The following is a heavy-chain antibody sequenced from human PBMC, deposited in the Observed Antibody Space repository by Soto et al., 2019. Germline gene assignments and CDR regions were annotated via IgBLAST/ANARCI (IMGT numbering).Heavy chain of an antibody. Sequence: SETLSLTCTVSGGSISSGDYYWSWIRQHPGKGLEWIGYIYYSGSTYYNPSLKSRVTVSVDTSKNQFSLKLSSVTAADTAVYYCARPKQPYFGRDSYYVLGYWYFDLWGRGTLVTVSS. J-gene: IGHJ2*01. D-gene: IGHD2-21*02. CDR1: GGSISSGDYY. CDR2: IYYSGST. V-gene: IGHV4-31*03. CDR3: ARPKQPYFGRDSYYVLGYWYFDL.